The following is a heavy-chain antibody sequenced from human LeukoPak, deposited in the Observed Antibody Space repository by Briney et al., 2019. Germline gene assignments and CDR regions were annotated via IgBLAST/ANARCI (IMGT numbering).Heavy chain of an antibody. CDR3: ARDLPGGIFGVVIRY. Sequence: ASVKVSCKASGYTFTGYYMHWVRQAPGQGLEWMGWINPNSGGTNYAQKFQGRVTMTTDTSTSTAYMELRSLRSDDTAVYYCARDLPGGIFGVVIRYWGQGTLVTVSS. CDR1: GYTFTGYY. J-gene: IGHJ4*02. V-gene: IGHV1-2*02. D-gene: IGHD3-3*01. CDR2: INPNSGGT.